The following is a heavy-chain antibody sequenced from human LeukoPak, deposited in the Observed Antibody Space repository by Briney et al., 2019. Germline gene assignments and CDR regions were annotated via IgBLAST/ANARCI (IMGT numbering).Heavy chain of an antibody. CDR1: VYTFTSYD. J-gene: IGHJ5*02. CDR3: ARIHDFWSGSQNWFDP. V-gene: IGHV1-8*01. D-gene: IGHD3-3*01. CDR2: MNPNSGNT. Sequence: GASVNVSCKASVYTFTSYDINWVRQATGQGLEWMGWMNPNSGNTGHAQRFQGRVTMTRNTSIGTAYMELSSLRSEDTAVYYCARIHDFWSGSQNWFDPWGQGTLVTVSS.